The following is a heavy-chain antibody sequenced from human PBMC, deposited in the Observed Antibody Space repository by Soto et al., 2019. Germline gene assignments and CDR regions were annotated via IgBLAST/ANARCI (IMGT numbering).Heavy chain of an antibody. CDR2: ISGSSSYI. V-gene: IGHV3-21*01. J-gene: IGHJ4*02. CDR1: GFTFSSYT. Sequence: GGSLRLSCAASGFTFSSYTVNWVRQAPGKGLEWVSSISGSSSYIFYADSVKGRFTISRDNAKDSLYLQLNSLRGEDTAVYYCATFEYGDSGRYFDYWGQGT. D-gene: IGHD4-17*01. CDR3: ATFEYGDSGRYFDY.